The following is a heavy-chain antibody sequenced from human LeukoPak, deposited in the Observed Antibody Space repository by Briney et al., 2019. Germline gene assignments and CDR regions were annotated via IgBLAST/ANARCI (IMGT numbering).Heavy chain of an antibody. CDR3: ARRFYYGSGSYYHDAFDI. D-gene: IGHD3-10*01. CDR2: INAGNGNT. V-gene: IGHV1-3*01. Sequence: ASVKVSCKASGDTFTSYAMHWVRQAPGQRLEWMGWINAGNGNTKYSQKFQGRVTITRDTSASTAYMELSSLRSEDTAVYYCARRFYYGSGSYYHDAFDIWGQGTMVTVSS. J-gene: IGHJ3*02. CDR1: GDTFTSYA.